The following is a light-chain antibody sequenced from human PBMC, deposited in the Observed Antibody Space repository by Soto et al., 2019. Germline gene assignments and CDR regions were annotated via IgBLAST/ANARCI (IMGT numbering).Light chain of an antibody. V-gene: IGLV2-11*01. CDR2: DVS. CDR1: SSDVDDYNY. CDR3: CSYGGTFYV. J-gene: IGLJ1*01. Sequence: QSALTQPRSVSGSPGQSVTISCTGTSSDVDDYNYVSWFQQHPGKAPKLMIYDVSERPSWVPDRFSGSKSGNTASLTISGLQAEDEADYYCCSYGGTFYVFGTGTKLTVL.